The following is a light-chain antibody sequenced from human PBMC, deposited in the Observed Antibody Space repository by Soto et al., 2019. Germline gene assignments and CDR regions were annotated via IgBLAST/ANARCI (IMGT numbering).Light chain of an antibody. Sequence: EIVMPQSPATLSVSPGERALLSCRASQSVRSNFAWYQQNPGQAPRLLIYRASTRATGIPARFSGSGSGTEFTLTISSLQSEEFAVYYCQQYNNWPRTVGQGTKVDIK. CDR3: QQYNNWPRT. J-gene: IGKJ1*01. CDR1: QSVRSN. CDR2: RAS. V-gene: IGKV3-15*01.